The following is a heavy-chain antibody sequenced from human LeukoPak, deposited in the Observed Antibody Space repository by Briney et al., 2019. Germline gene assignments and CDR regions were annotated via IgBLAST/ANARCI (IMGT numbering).Heavy chain of an antibody. D-gene: IGHD4-17*01. CDR2: IKEDGSEK. Sequence: GGSLRLSCAASGLTFSSYWMSWVRQAPGKGLEWVANIKEDGSEKSYVDSVKGRFSISRDNAKNSLYLQMNTLRAEDTAVYYCARERVNTVTTISWFDPWGQGTLVTVSP. J-gene: IGHJ5*02. CDR3: ARERVNTVTTISWFDP. CDR1: GLTFSSYW. V-gene: IGHV3-7*01.